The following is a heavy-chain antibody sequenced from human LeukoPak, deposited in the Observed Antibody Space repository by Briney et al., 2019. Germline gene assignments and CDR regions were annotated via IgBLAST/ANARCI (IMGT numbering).Heavy chain of an antibody. D-gene: IGHD6-19*01. CDR3: ARARYTSGWETLDY. V-gene: IGHV3-48*03. J-gene: IGHJ4*02. CDR2: ISSSGSIK. Sequence: AGGSRRLSCIASGFAFNSYEMNWVRQAPGKGLEWVSYISSSGSIKHYADSVKGRFTISRDNAKNSLYLQMNSLRAEDTAVYYCARARYTSGWETLDYWGQGTLVTVSS. CDR1: GFAFNSYE.